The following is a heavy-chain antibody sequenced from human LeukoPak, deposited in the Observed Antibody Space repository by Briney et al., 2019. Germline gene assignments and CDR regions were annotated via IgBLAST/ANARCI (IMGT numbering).Heavy chain of an antibody. V-gene: IGHV4-31*03. CDR2: IFHSGST. CDR1: GGSISSGGYY. Sequence: SETLSLTCTVSGGSISSGGYYWSWIPQLPGKGLEWICDIFHSGSTFYNPSLKNRCTISVDTSKNQFSLKLSSVTAADMAVYYCARDTSSVGAFDIWGQGTMVTVSS. CDR3: ARDTSSVGAFDI. J-gene: IGHJ3*02. D-gene: IGHD3-22*01.